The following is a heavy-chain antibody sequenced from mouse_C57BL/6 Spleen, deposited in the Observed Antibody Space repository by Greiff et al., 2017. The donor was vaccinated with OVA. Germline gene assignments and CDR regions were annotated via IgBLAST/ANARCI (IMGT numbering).Heavy chain of an antibody. J-gene: IGHJ2*01. CDR3: ARDRYEGYFDY. CDR1: GYSITSGYY. D-gene: IGHD2-14*01. V-gene: IGHV3-6*01. CDR2: ISYDGSN. Sequence: EVHLVESGPGLVKPSQSLSLTCSVTGYSITSGYYWNWIRQFPGNKLEWMGYISYDGSNNYNPSLKNRISITRDTSKNQFFLKLNSVTTEDTATYYCARDRYEGYFDYWGQGTTLTVSS.